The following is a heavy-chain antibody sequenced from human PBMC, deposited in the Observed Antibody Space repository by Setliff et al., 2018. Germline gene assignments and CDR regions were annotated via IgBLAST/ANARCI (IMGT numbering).Heavy chain of an antibody. Sequence: GASVKVSCKASGYTFTGYVISWVRQAPGQGLAWMGWISAYNGNTNYAQKRQGRVTMTTDTSTSTGYMELRSLRSDDTAVYYGARDPRYNGSYALDYWGQGTLVTVSS. D-gene: IGHD1-26*01. CDR2: ISAYNGNT. J-gene: IGHJ4*02. CDR1: GYTFTGYV. CDR3: ARDPRYNGSYALDY. V-gene: IGHV1-18*01.